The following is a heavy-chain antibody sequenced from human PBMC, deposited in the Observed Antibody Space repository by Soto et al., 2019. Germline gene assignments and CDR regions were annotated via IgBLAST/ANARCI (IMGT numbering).Heavy chain of an antibody. V-gene: IGHV3-23*01. Sequence: GCLALACPACGFSVSSYATSGVRQAPGKGLEWVSAISGSVGSTYYADSVKGRFTISRDNSKNTLYLQMNSLRAEDTAVYYCAKSGGSMDYYDSSGYYSGVYYYYYGMDVWGQGTTVTVSS. CDR1: GFSVSSYA. CDR3: AKSGGSMDYYDSSGYYSGVYYYYYGMDV. J-gene: IGHJ6*02. D-gene: IGHD3-22*01. CDR2: ISGSVGST.